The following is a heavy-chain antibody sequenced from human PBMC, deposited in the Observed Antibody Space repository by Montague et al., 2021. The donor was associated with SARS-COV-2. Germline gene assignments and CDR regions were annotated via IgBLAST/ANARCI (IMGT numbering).Heavy chain of an antibody. V-gene: IGHV4-59*08. CDR2: ISDSGST. CDR3: ARHYSATLPAVY. D-gene: IGHD2-15*01. J-gene: IGHJ4*02. Sequence: SETLSLTCTVSGGSISSFYWSWFRQPPGKGLEWIGYISDSGSTNYNPSLTSRVTMSVDTSKNQFSLKVNSVTAADTAVYYCARHYSATLPAVYWGQGTLVTVS. CDR1: GGSISSFY.